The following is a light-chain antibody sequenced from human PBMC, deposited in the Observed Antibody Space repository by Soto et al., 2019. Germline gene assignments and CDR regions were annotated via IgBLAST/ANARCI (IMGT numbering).Light chain of an antibody. CDR1: QAISNY. Sequence: MPHAQPCLSAPAGATGAVTSGASQAISNYLNWYQQKPGKAPNLLIFGAKTLQSGVPSRFSGSGYGTDFTLTITTLQPEDVRIYYCQQCHATPLTFGQGTRLAIK. CDR3: QQCHATPLT. CDR2: GAK. J-gene: IGKJ5*01. V-gene: IGKV1-39*01.